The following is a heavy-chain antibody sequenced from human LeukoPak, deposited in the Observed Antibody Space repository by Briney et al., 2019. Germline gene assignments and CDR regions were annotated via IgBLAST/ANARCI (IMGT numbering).Heavy chain of an antibody. D-gene: IGHD4-23*01. CDR3: ARERFGGNSGAFDI. CDR1: GGSISSGDYY. J-gene: IGHJ3*02. CDR2: IYYSGST. V-gene: IGHV4-30-4*01. Sequence: PSQTLSLTCTVSGGSISSGDYYWRWIRQPPGKGLEWIGHIYYSGSTYYNPSLKSRVTISVDTSKNQFSLKLSSVTAADTAVYYCARERFGGNSGAFDIWGQGTMVTVSS.